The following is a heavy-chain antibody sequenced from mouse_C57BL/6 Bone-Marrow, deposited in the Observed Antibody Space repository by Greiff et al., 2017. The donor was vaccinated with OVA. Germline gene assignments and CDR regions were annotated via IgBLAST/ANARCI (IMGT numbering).Heavy chain of an antibody. V-gene: IGHV5-4*03. CDR1: GFTFSSYA. CDR2: ISDGGSYT. CDR3: ARKIYYDYYYAMDY. D-gene: IGHD2-4*01. Sequence: DVMLVESGGGLVKPGGSLKLSCAASGFTFSSYAMSWVRQTPEKRLEWVATISDGGSYTYYPDNVKGRFTISRDIAKNNLYLQMSHLKSEDTAMYYCARKIYYDYYYAMDYWGQGTSVTVSS. J-gene: IGHJ4*01.